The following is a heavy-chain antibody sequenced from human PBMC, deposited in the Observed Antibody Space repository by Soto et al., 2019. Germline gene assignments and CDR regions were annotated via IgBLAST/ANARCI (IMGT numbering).Heavy chain of an antibody. Sequence: EVQLVESGGDFVQPGGSLRLSCEASGLVFSSFWMSWVRQAPGKGLEWVAYIKQDGSETYYVDSVKGRFTISRDNPKSSLYLQMNNLRAEDTAVYYCARGHKGLEVWGQGTTVTVSS. CDR1: GLVFSSFW. CDR3: ARGHKGLEV. CDR2: IKQDGSET. V-gene: IGHV3-7*01. J-gene: IGHJ6*02.